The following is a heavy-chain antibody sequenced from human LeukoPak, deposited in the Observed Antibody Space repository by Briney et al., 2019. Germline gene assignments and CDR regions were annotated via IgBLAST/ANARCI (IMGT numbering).Heavy chain of an antibody. D-gene: IGHD5-18*01. CDR3: ARDAVDTAMVWGTDY. Sequence: GGSLRLSCAATEFTFSSYAMTWVRQAPGKGLEWVSSISDTGGSTYHADPVKGRFTIARDNSKNTLYLQMNSLRAEDTAVYYCARDAVDTAMVWGTDYWGQGTLVTVSS. CDR2: ISDTGGST. CDR1: EFTFSSYA. V-gene: IGHV3-23*01. J-gene: IGHJ4*02.